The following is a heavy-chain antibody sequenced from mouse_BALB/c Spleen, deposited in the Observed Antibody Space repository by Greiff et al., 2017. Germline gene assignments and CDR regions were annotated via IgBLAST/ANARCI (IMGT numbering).Heavy chain of an antibody. CDR2: ISDGGSYT. CDR1: GFTFSDYY. D-gene: IGHD3-1*01. Sequence: EVLLVESGGGLVKPGGSLKLSCAASGFTFSDYYMYWVRQTPEKRLEWVATISDGGSYTYYPDSVKGRFTISRDKAKNNLYLQMSSLKSEDTAMYYCARGGLWFAYWGQGTLVTVSA. J-gene: IGHJ3*01. CDR3: ARGGLWFAY. V-gene: IGHV5-4*02.